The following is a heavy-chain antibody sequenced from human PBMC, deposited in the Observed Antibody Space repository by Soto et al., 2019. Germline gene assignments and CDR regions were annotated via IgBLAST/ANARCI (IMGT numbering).Heavy chain of an antibody. CDR2: IYYSGST. D-gene: IGHD3-22*01. CDR1: GGSISSGDYY. CDR3: ARATAYYYDSSGYPGYWFDP. J-gene: IGHJ5*02. V-gene: IGHV4-30-4*01. Sequence: SETLSLTCTVSGGSISSGDYYWSWIRQPPGKGLEWIGYIYYSGSTYYNPSLKSRVTISVDTSKNQFSLKLSSVTAADTAVYYCARATAYYYDSSGYPGYWFDPWGQGTLVTGSS.